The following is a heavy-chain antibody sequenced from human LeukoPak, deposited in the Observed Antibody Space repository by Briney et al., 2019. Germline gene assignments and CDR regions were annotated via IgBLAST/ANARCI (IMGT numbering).Heavy chain of an antibody. CDR1: GGSIFNYY. D-gene: IGHD3-3*01. CDR2: IYSSGNT. Sequence: SETLSLTCSVSGGSIFNYYWIWIRQPPGKGLEWIGNIYSSGNTNYNPSLKSRVTISVDTSKNQFSLKLSSVTGADTAVYYCARQFWSGYPRFDYWGQGNLVTVSS. J-gene: IGHJ4*02. CDR3: ARQFWSGYPRFDY. V-gene: IGHV4-59*01.